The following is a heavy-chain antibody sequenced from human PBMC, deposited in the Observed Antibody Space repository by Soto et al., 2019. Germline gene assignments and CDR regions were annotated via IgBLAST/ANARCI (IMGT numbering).Heavy chain of an antibody. Sequence: GESLKISCAASGFTFSSYSMNWVRQAPGKGLEWVSSISSSSSYIYYADSVKGRFTISRDNAKNSLYLQMNSLRAEDTAVYYCARGRNRYYYEGYYYGMDVWGQGTTVTVSS. J-gene: IGHJ6*02. V-gene: IGHV3-21*01. CDR1: GFTFSSYS. CDR2: ISSSSSYI. CDR3: ARGRNRYYYEGYYYGMDV. D-gene: IGHD3-22*01.